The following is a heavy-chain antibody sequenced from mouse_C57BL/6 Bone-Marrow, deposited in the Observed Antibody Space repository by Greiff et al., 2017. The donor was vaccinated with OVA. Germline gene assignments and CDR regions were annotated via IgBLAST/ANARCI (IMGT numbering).Heavy chain of an antibody. D-gene: IGHD2-12*01. J-gene: IGHJ2*01. CDR3: ARYDFYFDY. CDR1: GYTFTNYW. CDR2: IYPGGGYT. Sequence: VKLMESGAELVRPGPSVKMSCKASGYTFTNYWIGWAKQRPGHGLEWIGDIYPGGGYTNYNEKFKGKATLTADKSSSTAYMQFSSLTSEDSAIYYCARYDFYFDYWGQGTTLTVSS. V-gene: IGHV1-63*01.